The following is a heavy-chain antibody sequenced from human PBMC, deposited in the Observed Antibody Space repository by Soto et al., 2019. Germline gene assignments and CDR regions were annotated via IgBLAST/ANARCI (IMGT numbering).Heavy chain of an antibody. CDR1: GGSFSVYY. J-gene: IGHJ6*02. Sequence: SETLSLTCAVYGGSFSVYYWSWIRQPPGKGLEWIGEINHSGSTNYNPSLKSRVTISVDTSKNQFSLKLSSVTAADTAVYYCARMVYAIRSESSYYYYGMDVWGQGTTVTVSS. CDR3: ARMVYAIRSESSYYYYGMDV. D-gene: IGHD2-8*01. V-gene: IGHV4-34*01. CDR2: INHSGST.